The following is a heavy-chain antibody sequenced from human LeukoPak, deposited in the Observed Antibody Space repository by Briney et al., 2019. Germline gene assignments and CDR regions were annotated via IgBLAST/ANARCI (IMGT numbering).Heavy chain of an antibody. CDR2: ISSSDGTT. D-gene: IGHD5-24*01. J-gene: IGHJ4*02. CDR1: GFTFSRYS. Sequence: GGSLRLSCAASGFTFSRYSVNWVRQAPGKGLEWVSVISSSDGTTYYADSVKGRFTISRDNSKNTLYLQMNSLRVEDTAVYYCTKVKRTDGYNFYDYWGQGILVTVSS. CDR3: TKVKRTDGYNFYDY. V-gene: IGHV3-23*01.